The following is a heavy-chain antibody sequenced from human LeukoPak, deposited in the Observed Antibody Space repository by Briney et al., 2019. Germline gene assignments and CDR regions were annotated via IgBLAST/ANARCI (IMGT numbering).Heavy chain of an antibody. J-gene: IGHJ6*03. CDR1: GYSISSGYY. D-gene: IGHD3-22*01. V-gene: IGHV4-38-2*02. CDR2: IYHRGST. Sequence: SETLSLTCTVSGYSISSGYYWGWIRQPPGEGLEWIGTIYHRGSTYYKSSLKSRVTISVDTSKNQFSLKLSSVTAADTAVYYCARGNSLLLDKYYYDSGGYATGYMDVWGKGTTVTVPS. CDR3: ARGNSLLLDKYYYDSGGYATGYMDV.